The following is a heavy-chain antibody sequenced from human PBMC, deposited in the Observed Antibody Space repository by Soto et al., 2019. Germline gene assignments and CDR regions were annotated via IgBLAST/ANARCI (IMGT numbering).Heavy chain of an antibody. J-gene: IGHJ5*02. CDR1: HATFTGYT. Sequence: QVHLVQSETEVKEPGASVTVSCKTSHATFTGYTINWVRQAPGQGLEWLGWISSLSGNTYYARDFQGRLTMTTNTSATTAYMERRSLRSDDTAVYFCARGTVTSGRWFGPWGQGTVVTVSS. CDR3: ARGTVTSGRWFGP. D-gene: IGHD4-17*01. V-gene: IGHV1-18*04. CDR2: ISSLSGNT.